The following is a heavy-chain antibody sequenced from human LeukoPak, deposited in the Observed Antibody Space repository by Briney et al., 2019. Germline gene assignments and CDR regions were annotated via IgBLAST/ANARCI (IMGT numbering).Heavy chain of an antibody. Sequence: ASATVSCKASGYSFIDYYIHWVRQAPGQGLEWMGWVNPHSGGTKFAQKFQGRVTMTRDTSINTAYMEVSSLRSDDTAVYYCARDIGDYYGSGSHWLLWGQGTLVTVAS. J-gene: IGHJ4*02. CDR3: ARDIGDYYGSGSHWLL. CDR2: VNPHSGGT. V-gene: IGHV1-2*02. CDR1: GYSFIDYY. D-gene: IGHD3-10*01.